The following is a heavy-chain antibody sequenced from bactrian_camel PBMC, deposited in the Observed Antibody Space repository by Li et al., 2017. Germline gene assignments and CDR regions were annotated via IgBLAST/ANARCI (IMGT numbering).Heavy chain of an antibody. CDR1: EYTYSSYC. D-gene: IGHD2*01. J-gene: IGHJ4*01. V-gene: IGHV3S1*01. CDR2: IDNDGHT. Sequence: HVQLVESGGGSVQAGGSLRLSCAASEYTYSSYCMAWFRQAPGKEREGVASIDNDGHTVYTYSVKGRFTISRENAKNTLYLQMNSLKPEDTAMYYCAADPSGGIKRMWKYWARGPRSPSP.